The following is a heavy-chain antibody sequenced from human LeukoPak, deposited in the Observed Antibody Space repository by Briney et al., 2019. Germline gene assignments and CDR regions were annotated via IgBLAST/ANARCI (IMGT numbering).Heavy chain of an antibody. J-gene: IGHJ5*02. V-gene: IGHV3-23*01. CDR2: ISGSGGST. CDR3: AIQGSHWFDP. Sequence: GGSLRLSCAASGFIFSSYAMSWVRQAPGKGLEWVSAISGSGGSTYYADSVKGRFTISRDNSKNPLYLQMNSLRAEDTAVYYCAIQGSHWFDPWGQGTLVTVSS. CDR1: GFIFSSYA.